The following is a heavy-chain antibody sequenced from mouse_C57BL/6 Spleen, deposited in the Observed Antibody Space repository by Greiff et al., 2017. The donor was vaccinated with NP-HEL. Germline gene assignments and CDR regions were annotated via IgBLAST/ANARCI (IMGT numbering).Heavy chain of an antibody. J-gene: IGHJ1*03. V-gene: IGHV1-80*01. CDR2: IYPGDGDT. CDR1: GYAFSSYW. Sequence: VQLQQSGAELVKPGASVKISCKASGYAFSSYWVNWVKQRPGKGLEWIGQIYPGDGDTNYNGKFKGKATLTADKSSSTAYMQLSSLTSEDSAVYFCAKGLRPWYFDVWGTGTTVTVSS. CDR3: AKGLRPWYFDV. D-gene: IGHD2-4*01.